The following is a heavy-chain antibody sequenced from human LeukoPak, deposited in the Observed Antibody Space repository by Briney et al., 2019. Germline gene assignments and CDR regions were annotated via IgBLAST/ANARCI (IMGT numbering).Heavy chain of an antibody. Sequence: WASVTVSCKASGGTFSSYAISWVRQAPGQGLEWMGGIIPIFGTANYAQKFQGRVTITADESTSTAYMELSSLRSEDTAVYYCARFRSGYYYYGMDVWGKGTTVTVSS. CDR3: ARFRSGYYYYGMDV. CDR2: IIPIFGTA. D-gene: IGHD2-15*01. J-gene: IGHJ6*04. V-gene: IGHV1-69*13. CDR1: GGTFSSYA.